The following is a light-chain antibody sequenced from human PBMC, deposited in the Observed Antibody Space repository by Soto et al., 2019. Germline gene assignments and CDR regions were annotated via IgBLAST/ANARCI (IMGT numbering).Light chain of an antibody. Sequence: DIQMPQSPSTLSGSVGDRVTITCRASQTISSWLAWYQQKPGKAPKLLIYKASTLKSGVPSRFSGSGSGTEFTLTISSLQPGDFATYYCQHYNSYSEAFGQGTKVDIK. CDR1: QTISSW. J-gene: IGKJ1*01. CDR2: KAS. CDR3: QHYNSYSEA. V-gene: IGKV1-5*03.